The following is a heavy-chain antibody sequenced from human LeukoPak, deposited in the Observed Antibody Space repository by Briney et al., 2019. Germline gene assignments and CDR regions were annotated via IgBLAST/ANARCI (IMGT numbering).Heavy chain of an antibody. V-gene: IGHV1-3*01. CDR2: INAGNGNT. Sequence: GASVKVSCKASGYTFTSYAMHWVRQAPGQRLEWMGWINAGNGNTKYSQKFQGRVTITGDTSASTAYMELSSLRSEDTAVYYCARATRQWLVPPWFDPWGQGTLVTVSS. D-gene: IGHD6-19*01. J-gene: IGHJ5*02. CDR1: GYTFTSYA. CDR3: ARATRQWLVPPWFDP.